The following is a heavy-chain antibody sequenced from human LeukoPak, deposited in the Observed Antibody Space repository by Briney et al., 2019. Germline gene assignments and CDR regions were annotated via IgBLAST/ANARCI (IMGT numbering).Heavy chain of an antibody. D-gene: IGHD3-10*01. CDR3: AKSTYYYGSGEGSNYWYFDL. J-gene: IGHJ2*01. V-gene: IGHV1-69*13. CDR2: IIPIFGPA. Sequence: ASVTVSCKTSGGTLSRFAISWVRQAPGQGLEWMGGIIPIFGPANYAQKFQGRVTITADESTSTAYMELSSLRSEDTALYYCAKSTYYYGSGEGSNYWYFDLWGRGTLVTVSS. CDR1: GGTLSRFA.